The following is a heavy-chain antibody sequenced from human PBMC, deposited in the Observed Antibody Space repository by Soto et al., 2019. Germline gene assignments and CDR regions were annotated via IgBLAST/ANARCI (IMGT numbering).Heavy chain of an antibody. D-gene: IGHD3-3*01. J-gene: IGHJ5*02. CDR3: ATRAEYYDFWSGYYGA. V-gene: IGHV5-51*01. Sequence: ESLKICFKGSGYSFSTSWIGWVRQMSGKGLEWMGTIYPSDSDTRYSPSFQGQVIISADKSTSTAYLQWRSLKASDTAMYYCATRAEYYDFWSGYYGAWGQGTLVTVSS. CDR2: IYPSDSDT. CDR1: GYSFSTSW.